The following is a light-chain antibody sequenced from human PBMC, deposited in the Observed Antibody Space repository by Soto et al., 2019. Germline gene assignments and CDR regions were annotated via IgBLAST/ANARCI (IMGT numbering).Light chain of an antibody. CDR3: QQFHSSLLT. CDR1: QGIGSA. CDR2: DAS. J-gene: IGKJ4*01. V-gene: IGKV1-13*02. Sequence: AIQLTQSPSSLSASVGDRVTITCRASQGIGSALAWYQQKPWEPPKLLIYDASSLQSGVPSRFSGSGSGTDFTLTISSLQPEDFASYYCQQFHSSLLTFGGGTKVEIK.